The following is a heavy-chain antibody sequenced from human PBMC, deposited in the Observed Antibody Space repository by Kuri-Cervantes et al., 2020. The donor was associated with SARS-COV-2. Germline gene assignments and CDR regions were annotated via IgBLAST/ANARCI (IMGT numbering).Heavy chain of an antibody. D-gene: IGHD6-19*01. J-gene: IGHJ6*02. Sequence: GESLKISCVASGFTVSTNYMSWVRQAPGKGLEWVSVIYTSGSSHYADSVRGRFTISRDKSKNTLYRHMNSLRVEDTAVCYCARDPSTGWSRYFYGMDVWGQGTTVTVSS. CDR3: ARDPSTGWSRYFYGMDV. CDR2: IYTSGSS. CDR1: GFTVSTNY. V-gene: IGHV3-53*01.